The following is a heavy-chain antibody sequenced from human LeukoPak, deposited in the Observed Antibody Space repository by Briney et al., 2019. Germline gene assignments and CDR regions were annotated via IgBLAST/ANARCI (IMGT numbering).Heavy chain of an antibody. Sequence: GGSLRLSCAASRFTFSSYWMSWVRQAPGKGLEWVANIKQDGSEKYYVDSVKGRFTISRDNAKNSLYLQMNSLGAEDTAVYYCATEPRFDYWGQGTLVTVSS. V-gene: IGHV3-7*01. CDR1: RFTFSSYW. CDR3: ATEPRFDY. CDR2: IKQDGSEK. J-gene: IGHJ4*02.